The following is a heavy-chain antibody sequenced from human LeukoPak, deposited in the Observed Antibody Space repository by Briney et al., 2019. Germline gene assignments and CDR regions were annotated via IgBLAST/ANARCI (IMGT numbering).Heavy chain of an antibody. V-gene: IGHV4-34*01. Sequence: SETLSLTCAVYGGSFSGYYWSWIRQPPGKGLEWIGEINHSGSTNYNPSLKSRVTISVDTSKNQFSLKLNSVTAADTAVFYCARAPYDDSGYYRSFDHWGQGTLVTVSS. CDR3: ARAPYDDSGYYRSFDH. CDR1: GGSFSGYY. CDR2: INHSGST. D-gene: IGHD3-22*01. J-gene: IGHJ4*02.